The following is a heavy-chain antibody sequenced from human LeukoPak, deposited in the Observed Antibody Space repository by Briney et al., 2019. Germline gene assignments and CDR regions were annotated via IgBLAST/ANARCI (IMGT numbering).Heavy chain of an antibody. V-gene: IGHV3-53*01. CDR3: ARDVGGYYFDY. CDR2: IYSGGST. J-gene: IGHJ4*02. Sequence: GGSLRLSCAASGFTVSSNYMSWVRQAPGKGLEWVSVIYSGGSTYYADSVKGRFTISRDNSKNTLYLQMNSLRAEDTAVYCCARDVGGYYFDYWGQGTLVTVSS. CDR1: GFTVSSNY. D-gene: IGHD1-14*01.